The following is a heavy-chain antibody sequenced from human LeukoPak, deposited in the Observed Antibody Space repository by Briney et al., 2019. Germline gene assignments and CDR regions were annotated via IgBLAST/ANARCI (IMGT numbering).Heavy chain of an antibody. V-gene: IGHV4-59*08. D-gene: IGHD7-27*01. J-gene: IGHJ5*02. CDR1: GGSISSYY. CDR2: IYYSGST. CDR3: ARHAAAKLGMSHWFDP. Sequence: SETLSLTCTVSGGSISSYYWSWIRQPPGKGLEWIGYIYYSGSTNYNPSLKSRVTISVDTSKNQFSLKLSSVTAADTAVYYCARHAAAKLGMSHWFDPWGQGTLVTVSS.